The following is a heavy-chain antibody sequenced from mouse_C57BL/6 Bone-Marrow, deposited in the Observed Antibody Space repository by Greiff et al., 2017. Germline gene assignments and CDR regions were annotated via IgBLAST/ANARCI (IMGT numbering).Heavy chain of an antibody. CDR1: GFTFSDYG. Sequence: EVQRVESGGGLVKPGGSLKLSCAASGFTFSDYGMHWVRQAPEKGLEWVAHISSGSSTIYYADTVKGRFTISRDNAKNTLFLQMTSLRSEDTAMYYCATFDVWGTGTTVTVSS. CDR2: ISSGSSTI. J-gene: IGHJ1*03. V-gene: IGHV5-17*01. CDR3: ATFDV.